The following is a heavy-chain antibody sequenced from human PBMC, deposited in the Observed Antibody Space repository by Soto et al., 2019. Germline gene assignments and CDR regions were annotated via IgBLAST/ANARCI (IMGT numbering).Heavy chain of an antibody. D-gene: IGHD3-3*01. CDR3: ARRSPRGDFWSGYPNYNWFDP. CDR1: GGSISSYY. CDR2: IYYSGST. V-gene: IGHV4-59*08. Sequence: SETRSLTCTVSGGSISSYYWSWIRQPPGKGLEWIGYIYYSGSTNYNPSLKSRVTISVDTSKNQFSLKLSSVTAADTAVYYCARRSPRGDFWSGYPNYNWFDPWGQGTLVTVSS. J-gene: IGHJ5*02.